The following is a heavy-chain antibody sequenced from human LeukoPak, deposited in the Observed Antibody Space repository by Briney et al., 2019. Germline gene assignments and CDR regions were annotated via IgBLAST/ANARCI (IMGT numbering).Heavy chain of an antibody. CDR3: AKDVSSGSYFGYFFDY. CDR1: GFTFSSHA. D-gene: IGHD1-26*01. V-gene: IGHV3-23*01. J-gene: IGHJ4*02. CDR2: ISGSGGST. Sequence: PGGSLRLSCAASGFTFSSHAMSWLRQAPGKGLEWVSAISGSGGSTYYADSVKGRFTISRDTSKNTLYLQMNSLRAEDTAVYYCAKDVSSGSYFGYFFDYWGQGTLGTVSS.